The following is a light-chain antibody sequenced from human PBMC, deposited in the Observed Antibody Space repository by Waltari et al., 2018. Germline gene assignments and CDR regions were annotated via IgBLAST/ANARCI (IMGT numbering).Light chain of an antibody. CDR2: DVS. Sequence: QSALTQPASVSGSPGQSITFSCTGTSSDVGGYNSVSWYQQHPGKAPKLMIYDVSNRPSGVSNRFSGSKSGNTASLTISGLQAEDEADYYCSSYTSSSTPWVFGGGTKLTVL. CDR1: SSDVGGYNS. CDR3: SSYTSSSTPWV. J-gene: IGLJ3*02. V-gene: IGLV2-14*03.